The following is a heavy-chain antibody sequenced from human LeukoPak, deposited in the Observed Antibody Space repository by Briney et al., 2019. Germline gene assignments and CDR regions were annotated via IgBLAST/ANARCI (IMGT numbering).Heavy chain of an antibody. Sequence: SETLSLTCTVSGGSISSYYWSWIRQPPGKGLEWIGYIYYSGSTNYNPSLKRRVTISVDTSKNQFSLKLSSVTAADTAVYYCARGGCSSTSCYHYYYYYGMDVWGQGTTVTVSS. CDR2: IYYSGST. J-gene: IGHJ6*02. CDR3: ARGGCSSTSCYHYYYYYGMDV. CDR1: GGSISSYY. D-gene: IGHD2-2*01. V-gene: IGHV4-59*01.